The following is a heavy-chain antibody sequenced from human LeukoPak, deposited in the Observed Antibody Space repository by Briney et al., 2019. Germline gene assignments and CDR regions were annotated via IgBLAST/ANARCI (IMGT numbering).Heavy chain of an antibody. CDR1: GYTFTSYD. D-gene: IGHD3-3*01. Sequence: ASVKVSCKASGYTFTSYDINWVRQATGQGLEWMGWMNPNSGNTGYAQKFQGRVTITRNTSISTAYMELSSLRSEDTAVYYCARGIRHDFWGGYHDQYYYYMDVWGKGTTVTVSS. V-gene: IGHV1-8*03. CDR2: MNPNSGNT. CDR3: ARGIRHDFWGGYHDQYYYYMDV. J-gene: IGHJ6*03.